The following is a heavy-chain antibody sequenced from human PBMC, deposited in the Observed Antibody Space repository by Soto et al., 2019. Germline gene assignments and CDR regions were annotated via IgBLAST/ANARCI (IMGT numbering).Heavy chain of an antibody. D-gene: IGHD3-22*01. CDR1: GHTFTSYD. CDR2: MNPNSGDT. J-gene: IGHJ4*02. CDR3: AYNLYDRSGYPYFDY. V-gene: IGHV1-8*01. Sequence: XSVKFSCKPSGHTFTSYDIPWVRQATGQGLEWMGWMNPNSGDTGYAQKFQGRITMTRDNSITTAYMELSSLRSEDTAVYYCAYNLYDRSGYPYFDYWGQGSLVTVSS.